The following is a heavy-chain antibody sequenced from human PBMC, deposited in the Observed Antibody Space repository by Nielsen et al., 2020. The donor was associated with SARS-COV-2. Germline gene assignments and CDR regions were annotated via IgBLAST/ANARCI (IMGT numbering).Heavy chain of an antibody. CDR2: ISAYNGNT. CDR3: ARVGQGEYYHDSSGYWYFDY. V-gene: IGHV1-18*04. CDR1: GYTFTSYG. D-gene: IGHD3-22*01. Sequence: ASVKVSCKASGYTFTSYGISWVRQAPGQGLEWMGWISAYNGNTNYAQKLQGRVTMTTDTSTSTAYMELRSLRSDDTAVYYCARVGQGEYYHDSSGYWYFDYWGQGTLVTVSS. J-gene: IGHJ4*02.